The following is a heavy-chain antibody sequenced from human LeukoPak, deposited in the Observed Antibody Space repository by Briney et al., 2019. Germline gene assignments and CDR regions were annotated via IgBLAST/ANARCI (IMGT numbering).Heavy chain of an antibody. Sequence: GGSLRLSCAASGFTFSNYGMHWVRQAPGKGLEWVTLISYDGSNKYYADSVKGRFTISRDNSKNTLYLQMNSLRADDTAVYYCAKDLGGLYYFDYWGQGTLVTVSS. J-gene: IGHJ4*02. CDR3: AKDLGGLYYFDY. V-gene: IGHV3-30*18. D-gene: IGHD3-10*01. CDR2: ISYDGSNK. CDR1: GFTFSNYG.